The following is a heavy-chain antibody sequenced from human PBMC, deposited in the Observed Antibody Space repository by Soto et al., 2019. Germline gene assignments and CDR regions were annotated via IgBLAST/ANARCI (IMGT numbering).Heavy chain of an antibody. J-gene: IGHJ6*02. CDR2: ISSNGGST. Sequence: EVQLVESGGGLVQPGGSLRLSCAASGFTFSSYAMHWVRQAPGKGLEYVSAISSNGGSTYYANSVKGRFTISRDNSKNTLYLQMGRLRAEDMAVYYCARNLYSSYGMDVWGQGTTVTVSS. V-gene: IGHV3-64*01. CDR1: GFTFSSYA. CDR3: ARNLYSSYGMDV. D-gene: IGHD6-19*01.